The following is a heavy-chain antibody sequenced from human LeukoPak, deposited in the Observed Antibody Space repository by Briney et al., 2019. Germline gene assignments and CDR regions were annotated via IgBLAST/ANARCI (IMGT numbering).Heavy chain of an antibody. CDR1: GFSFSNAW. Sequence: GGSLRLSCAASGFSFSNAWMSWVRQAPGKGLEWVSSISSSSSYIYYADSVKGRFTISRDNAKNSLYLQMNSLRAEDTAVYYCARDSSSGWYGYYYMDVWGKGTTVTISS. V-gene: IGHV3-21*01. CDR3: ARDSSSGWYGYYYMDV. J-gene: IGHJ6*03. D-gene: IGHD6-19*01. CDR2: ISSSSSYI.